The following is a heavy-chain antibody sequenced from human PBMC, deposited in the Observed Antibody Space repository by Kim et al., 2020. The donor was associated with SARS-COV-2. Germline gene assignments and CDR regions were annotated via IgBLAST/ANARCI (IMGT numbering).Heavy chain of an antibody. V-gene: IGHV4-31*02. Sequence: STYYNPSLKSRVTISVDTSKNQFSLKLSSVTAADTAVYYCARGLAAAAYYWGQGTLVTVSS. D-gene: IGHD6-13*01. J-gene: IGHJ4*02. CDR2: ST. CDR3: ARGLAAAAYY.